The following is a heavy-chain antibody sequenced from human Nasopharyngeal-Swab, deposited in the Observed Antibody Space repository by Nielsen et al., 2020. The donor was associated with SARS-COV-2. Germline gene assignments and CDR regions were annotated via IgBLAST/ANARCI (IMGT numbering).Heavy chain of an antibody. Sequence: SGPTLAKPTQTYTLTCTVSGFSLSTGGGGVGWIRQPPGKALEWLALIYWNDDKRYSTSLKTRLTITKDTSKNQVVLTITNMDPVDTATYYCAHRLGGAASGSYYFDYWGQGTLVTVSS. CDR3: AHRLGGAASGSYYFDY. V-gene: IGHV2-5*01. CDR1: GFSLSTGGGG. J-gene: IGHJ4*02. CDR2: IYWNDDK. D-gene: IGHD1-26*01.